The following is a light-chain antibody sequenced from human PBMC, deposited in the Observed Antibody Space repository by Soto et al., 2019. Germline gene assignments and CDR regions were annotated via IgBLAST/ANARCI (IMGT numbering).Light chain of an antibody. J-gene: IGLJ1*01. CDR3: CSSVGATASI. Sequence: QSVLAQPDSVSGSPVQSISISSTGTSIDVGGYKYDSWYQQYPGKSPKLMIYAGIKRPSGVSNRYPGSNSGSTASLTISWLQAEDEADYSCCSSVGATASIFGTRTTVTVL. CDR2: AGI. CDR1: SIDVGGYKY. V-gene: IGLV2-23*01.